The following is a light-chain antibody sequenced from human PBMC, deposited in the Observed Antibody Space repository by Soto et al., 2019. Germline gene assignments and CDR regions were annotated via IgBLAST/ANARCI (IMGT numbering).Light chain of an antibody. CDR1: QDISNY. CDR3: QQYNSYS. J-gene: IGKJ1*01. Sequence: RMTQATYSVFATVGDRVTIICQASQDISNYLNWYQQKPGKAPKLLIYDASNLETGVPSRLSGSGSGTEFPLTISSLQPDDFATYYCQQYNSYSFGQGTKVDI. CDR2: DAS. V-gene: IGKV1-33*01.